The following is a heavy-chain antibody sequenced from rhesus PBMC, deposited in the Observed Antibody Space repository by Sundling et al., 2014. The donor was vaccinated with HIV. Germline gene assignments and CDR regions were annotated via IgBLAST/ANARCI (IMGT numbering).Heavy chain of an antibody. CDR3: ARELPGSGGFDY. V-gene: IGHV4-169*02. D-gene: IGHD6-31*01. CDR1: GGSISSNF. J-gene: IGHJ4*01. Sequence: QLQLQESGPGLVKPSETLSVTCAVSGGSISSNFWSWIRQAPGKGLEWIGYIHGRGTSTNYNPSLKSRVTLSVDTSKNHLSLKLTSMTAADTAVYFCARELPGSGGFDYWGQGNPSHRLL. CDR2: IHGRGTST.